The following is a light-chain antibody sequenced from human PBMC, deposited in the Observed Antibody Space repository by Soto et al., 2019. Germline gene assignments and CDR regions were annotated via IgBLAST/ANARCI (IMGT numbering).Light chain of an antibody. Sequence: DIQMTQSPSALAASLGYTCTITCLSSQDVGRWLSWYQQKPGKAPKILIFAASSLQSGVPSRFSGSGSGTDFTLTITSLQSEDFATYYCQHAKSFPVTFGQGTRLEI. V-gene: IGKV1D-12*01. CDR3: QHAKSFPVT. CDR1: QDVGRW. CDR2: AAS. J-gene: IGKJ5*01.